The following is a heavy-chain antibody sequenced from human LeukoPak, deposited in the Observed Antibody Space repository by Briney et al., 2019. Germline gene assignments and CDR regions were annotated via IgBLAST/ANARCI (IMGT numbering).Heavy chain of an antibody. CDR2: ISSSSSYI. CDR3: ATLQGFDWLLRPQDY. J-gene: IGHJ4*02. CDR1: GFTFSSYS. Sequence: GGSLRLSCAASGFTFSSYSMNWVRQAPGKGLEWVSSISSSSSYIYYADSVKGRFTISRDNAKSSLYLQMNSLRAEDTAVYYCATLQGFDWLLRPQDYWGQGTRVTVSS. D-gene: IGHD3-9*01. V-gene: IGHV3-21*01.